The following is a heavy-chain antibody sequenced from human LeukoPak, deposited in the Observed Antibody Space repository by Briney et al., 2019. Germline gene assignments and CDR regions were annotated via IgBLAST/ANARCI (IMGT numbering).Heavy chain of an antibody. D-gene: IGHD3-16*01. CDR2: IWYDGSNK. Sequence: GRSLRLSCAASGFTFSSYGMHWVRQAPGKGLEWVAVIWYDGSNKYYADSVKGRFTISRDNSKNTLYLQMNSLRAEDTAVYYCAREGVKNPYFDYWGQGTLVAVSS. J-gene: IGHJ4*02. CDR1: GFTFSSYG. V-gene: IGHV3-33*01. CDR3: AREGVKNPYFDY.